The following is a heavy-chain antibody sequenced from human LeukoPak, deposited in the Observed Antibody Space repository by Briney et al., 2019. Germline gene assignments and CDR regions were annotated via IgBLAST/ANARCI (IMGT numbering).Heavy chain of an antibody. Sequence: ASVKVSCKASGGTFSSYAISWVRQAPGQGLEWVGWISAYNDNTNYAQRLQGRVTMTTDTSTSTAYMELRSLRSDDTAVYYCARVGSGNYYYYYYMDVWGKGTTVTVSS. V-gene: IGHV1-18*01. J-gene: IGHJ6*03. CDR3: ARVGSGNYYYYYYMDV. CDR1: GGTFSSYA. CDR2: ISAYNDNT. D-gene: IGHD3-3*01.